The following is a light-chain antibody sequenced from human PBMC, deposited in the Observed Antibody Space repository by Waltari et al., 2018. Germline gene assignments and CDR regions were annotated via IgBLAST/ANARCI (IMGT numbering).Light chain of an antibody. J-gene: IGLJ2*01. CDR1: DVGAYDY. Sequence: DVGAYDYVSWYQHHPGKAPKLIIYEVTNRPSGVSNRFSGSKSDNTASLTISGLQAEDEAEYYCCSCSYTPTTTVIFGGGTKLTVL. CDR3: CSCSYTPTTTVI. V-gene: IGLV2-14*01. CDR2: EVT.